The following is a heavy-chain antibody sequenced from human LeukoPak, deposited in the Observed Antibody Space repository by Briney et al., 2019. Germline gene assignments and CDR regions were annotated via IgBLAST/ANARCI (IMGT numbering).Heavy chain of an antibody. Sequence: SETLSLTCAVYGGSFSGYYWSWIRQPPGKGLEWIGEINHSGSTNYNPSLKSRVTISVDTSKNQFSLKLSSVTAADTAVYYCARGSARIAVAANYFDYWGQGTLVTVSS. CDR2: INHSGST. CDR3: ARGSARIAVAANYFDY. V-gene: IGHV4-34*01. D-gene: IGHD6-19*01. J-gene: IGHJ4*02. CDR1: GGSFSGYY.